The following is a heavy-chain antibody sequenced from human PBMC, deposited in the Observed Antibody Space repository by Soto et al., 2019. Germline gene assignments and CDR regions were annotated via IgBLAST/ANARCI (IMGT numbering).Heavy chain of an antibody. CDR2: IYSRDSDT. CDR1: GYRFSNFW. CDR3: ARHRNYYYDSSGYYPSPDAFDI. Sequence: GESLKISCQGSGYRFSNFWIGWVRQRPGKGLEWMGIIYSRDSDTRYSPSFQGQVTISADKSISTAYLQWSSLKASDTAMYYCARHRNYYYDSSGYYPSPDAFDIWGQGTMVTVSS. D-gene: IGHD3-22*01. J-gene: IGHJ3*02. V-gene: IGHV5-51*01.